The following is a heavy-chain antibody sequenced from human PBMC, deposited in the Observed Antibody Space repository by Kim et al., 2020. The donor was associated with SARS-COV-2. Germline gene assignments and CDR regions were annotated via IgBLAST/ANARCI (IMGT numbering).Heavy chain of an antibody. Sequence: GGSLRLSCAASGFTFSSYSMNWVRQAPGKGLEWVSYISSSSSTIYYADSVKGRFTISRDNAKNSLYLQMNSLRDEDTAVYYCARDFLMAAGGLRAVDGLYYFDYWGQGTLVTVSS. J-gene: IGHJ4*02. CDR2: ISSSSSTI. CDR1: GFTFSSYS. CDR3: ARDFLMAAGGLRAVDGLYYFDY. D-gene: IGHD6-13*01. V-gene: IGHV3-48*02.